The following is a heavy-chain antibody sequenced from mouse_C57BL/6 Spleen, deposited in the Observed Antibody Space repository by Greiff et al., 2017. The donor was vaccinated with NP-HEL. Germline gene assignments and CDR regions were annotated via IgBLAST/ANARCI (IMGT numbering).Heavy chain of an antibody. V-gene: IGHV5-17*01. D-gene: IGHD1-1*01. Sequence: EVMLVESGGGLVKPGGSLKLSCAASGFTFSDYGMHWVRQAPERGLEWVAYISSGSSTIYYADTVKGRFTISRDNAKNTLFLQMTSLRSEDTAMYYCARTTVVTGYFDVWGTGTTVTVSS. CDR1: GFTFSDYG. CDR2: ISSGSSTI. J-gene: IGHJ1*03. CDR3: ARTTVVTGYFDV.